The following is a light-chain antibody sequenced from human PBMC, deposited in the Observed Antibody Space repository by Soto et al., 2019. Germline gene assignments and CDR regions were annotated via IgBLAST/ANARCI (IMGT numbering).Light chain of an antibody. CDR2: EDN. Sequence: NFMLTQPHSVSESPGKTVTISCTRSSGSIVSNYVQWYQQRPGSSPTTVIYEDNRRPSGVPDRFSGSIDSSSNSASLTISGLKTEDEADYCCQSYDSSNQGVLGGGTKLTVL. CDR3: QSYDSSNQGV. J-gene: IGLJ3*02. V-gene: IGLV6-57*01. CDR1: SGSIVSNY.